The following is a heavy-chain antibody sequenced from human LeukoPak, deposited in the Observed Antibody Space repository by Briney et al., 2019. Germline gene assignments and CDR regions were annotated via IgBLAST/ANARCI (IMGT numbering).Heavy chain of an antibody. CDR1: GGSISSYY. CDR3: ARLLAVTSTNWFDP. Sequence: SETLSLTCTVSGGSISSYYWSWIRQPPGKGLEWIGYIYYSGSTNYNPSLKSRVTISVDTSKNQFSLKLTSLTAADTAVYYCARLLAVTSTNWFDPWGQGTLVTVSS. J-gene: IGHJ5*02. CDR2: IYYSGST. D-gene: IGHD6-19*01. V-gene: IGHV4-59*08.